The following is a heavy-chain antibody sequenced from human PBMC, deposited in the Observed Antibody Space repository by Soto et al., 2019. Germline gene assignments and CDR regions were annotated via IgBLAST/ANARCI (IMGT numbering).Heavy chain of an antibody. CDR1: GYTFTSYG. CDR2: ISAYNNNT. CDR3: ARDIAVAGTSWFDP. J-gene: IGHJ5*02. Sequence: QVELVQSGAEVKKPGASVKVSCKASGYTFTSYGISWVRQAPAQVLERMGWISAYNNNTNSAQKLQRRVTLTTNTSTSTAYMELRSLRSDDTAVYYCARDIAVAGTSWFDPWGQGTLVTVSS. D-gene: IGHD6-19*01. V-gene: IGHV1-18*01.